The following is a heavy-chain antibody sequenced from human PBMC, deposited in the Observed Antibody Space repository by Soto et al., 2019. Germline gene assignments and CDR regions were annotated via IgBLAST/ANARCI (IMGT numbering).Heavy chain of an antibody. V-gene: IGHV3-23*01. J-gene: IGHJ4*02. Sequence: VGSLRLSCAASGFIFNSFAMSWVRQAPGKGPEWVSLITGGGGRTYYVDSVKGRFTLSRDNSKNMMYLDMNSLRVEDTAVYYCARDSRKNNWSPDYWGQGTLVTVSS. CDR3: ARDSRKNNWSPDY. CDR1: GFIFNSFA. CDR2: ITGGGGRT. D-gene: IGHD3-3*01.